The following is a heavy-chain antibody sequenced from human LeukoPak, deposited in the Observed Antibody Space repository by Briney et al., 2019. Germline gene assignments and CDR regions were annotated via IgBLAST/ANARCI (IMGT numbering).Heavy chain of an antibody. V-gene: IGHV4-39*07. D-gene: IGHD3-3*01. CDR1: GGSISSSSYY. Sequence: SETLSLTCTVSGGSISSSSYYWGWIRQPPGKGLEWIGSIYYSGSTYYNPSLKSRVTISVDTSKNQFSLKLSSVTAADTAVYYCARVRFRGYDFWSGYNQKGGYYYYYYMDVWGKGTTVTVSS. CDR3: ARVRFRGYDFWSGYNQKGGYYYYYYMDV. CDR2: IYYSGST. J-gene: IGHJ6*03.